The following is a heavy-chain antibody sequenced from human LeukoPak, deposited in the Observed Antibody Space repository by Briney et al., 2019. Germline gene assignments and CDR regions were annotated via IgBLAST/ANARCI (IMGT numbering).Heavy chain of an antibody. CDR1: GYTFTSYG. D-gene: IGHD6-6*01. Sequence: GASVKVSCKASGYTFTSYGISWVRQAPGQGLEWMGWISAYNGNTNYAQKLQGRVTMTTDTSTSTAYMELRSLRSDDTAVYYCAREEEVSSYSSSSGDAFDIWGQGTMVTVSS. CDR2: ISAYNGNT. V-gene: IGHV1-18*01. J-gene: IGHJ3*02. CDR3: AREEEVSSYSSSSGDAFDI.